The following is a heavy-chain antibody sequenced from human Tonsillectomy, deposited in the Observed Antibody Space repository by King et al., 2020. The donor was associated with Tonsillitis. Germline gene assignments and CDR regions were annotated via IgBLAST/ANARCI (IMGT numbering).Heavy chain of an antibody. V-gene: IGHV3-9*01. D-gene: IGHD4-11*01. Sequence: VQLVESGGGLVQPGRSLRLSCAASGFTFDDYAMHWVRQAPGKGLEWVSGISWNSGSIGYADSVKGRFTISRDNAKNSLYLQMNSLRAGDTALYYCAKDIGIASMTTVTLFYYYGMDVWGQGTTVTVSS. CDR2: ISWNSGSI. CDR1: GFTFDDYA. J-gene: IGHJ6*02. CDR3: AKDIGIASMTTVTLFYYYGMDV.